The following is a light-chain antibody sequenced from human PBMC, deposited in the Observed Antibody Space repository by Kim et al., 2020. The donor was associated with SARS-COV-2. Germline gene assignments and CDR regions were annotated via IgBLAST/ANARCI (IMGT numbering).Light chain of an antibody. CDR1: QDISNY. Sequence: ASVGDRVTSPGRASQDISNYLACFQLKPGKAPKLLIYAASALQPGVPSRFSGSGSGTDFTLTVTSLQPEDVATYYCQKCDSAPWTFGQGTKVDIK. J-gene: IGKJ1*01. CDR2: AAS. CDR3: QKCDSAPWT. V-gene: IGKV1-27*01.